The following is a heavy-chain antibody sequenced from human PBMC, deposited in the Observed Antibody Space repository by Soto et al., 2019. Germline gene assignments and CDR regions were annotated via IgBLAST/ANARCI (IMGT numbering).Heavy chain of an antibody. V-gene: IGHV3-23*01. J-gene: IGHJ4*02. CDR2: ISAGGGGT. CDR1: GFTFSSYA. CDR3: AKREVPGTRYFDY. Sequence: GGSLRLSCAASGFTFSSYAMSWVRQAPGKGLEWVSTISAGGGGTYYADSVKGRFTISRDNSKNTLFLQINSLRAEDTAVYYCAKREVPGTRYFDYWGQGALVTVSS. D-gene: IGHD1-1*01.